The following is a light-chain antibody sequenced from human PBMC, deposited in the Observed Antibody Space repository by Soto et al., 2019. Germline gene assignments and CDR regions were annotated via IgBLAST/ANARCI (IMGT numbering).Light chain of an antibody. CDR1: QSGSRN. CDR2: GAS. Sequence: EVVLTQSPATLSVSPGDRATLSCRASQSGSRNLAWYQQKPGQAPRLLIYGASTRATGVPARFSGSGSATEFPLSISSLQSEDVAVYYCQQYGDWPPETFGQGTKLEI. J-gene: IGKJ2*01. CDR3: QQYGDWPPET. V-gene: IGKV3-15*01.